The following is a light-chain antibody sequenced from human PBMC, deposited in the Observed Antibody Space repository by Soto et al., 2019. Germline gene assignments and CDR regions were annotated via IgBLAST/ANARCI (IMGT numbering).Light chain of an antibody. J-gene: IGLJ2*01. V-gene: IGLV1-40*01. CDR2: GNS. CDR3: QSYDSSLSGVV. Sequence: QSVLTQPPSVSGAPGQRVTISCTGRSSNIGAGYDVHWYQQLPGTAPKLLIYGNSNRPSGVPDRFSGSKSGNSASLAITGLQAEDEADYYCQSYDSSLSGVVFGGGTTLTVL. CDR1: SSNIGAGYD.